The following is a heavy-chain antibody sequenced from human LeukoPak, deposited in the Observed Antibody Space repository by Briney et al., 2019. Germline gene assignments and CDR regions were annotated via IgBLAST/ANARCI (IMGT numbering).Heavy chain of an antibody. CDR3: ARVYYGSGSLHYYYYYMDV. CDR1: GFTFSSYS. Sequence: GGSLRLSCAASGFTFSSYSMNWVRQAPGKGLEWVSSISSSSSYIYYADSVKGRFTISRDNSKNTLYLQMNSLRAEDTAVYYCARVYYGSGSLHYYYYYMDVWGKGTTVTVSS. V-gene: IGHV3-21*04. D-gene: IGHD3-10*01. CDR2: ISSSSSYI. J-gene: IGHJ6*03.